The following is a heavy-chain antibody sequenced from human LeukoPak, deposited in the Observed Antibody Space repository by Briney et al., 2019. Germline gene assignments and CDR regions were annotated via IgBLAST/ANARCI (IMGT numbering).Heavy chain of an antibody. V-gene: IGHV4-4*07. CDR1: GGSISSYY. D-gene: IGHD4-17*01. J-gene: IGHJ2*01. Sequence: KPSETLSLTCTVSGGSISSYYWSWIRQPAGKGLEWIGRIYTSGSTNYNPSLKSRVTMSVDTSKNQFSLKLSSVTAADTAVYYCARDRICTTVTTSRYFDLWGRGTLVTVSS. CDR2: IYTSGST. CDR3: ARDRICTTVTTSRYFDL.